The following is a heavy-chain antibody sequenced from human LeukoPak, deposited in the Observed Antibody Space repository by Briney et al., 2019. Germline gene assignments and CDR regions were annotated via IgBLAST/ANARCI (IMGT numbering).Heavy chain of an antibody. Sequence: SETLSLTCTVSGGSISISSYSWGWIRQPPGKGLEWIGSIYYSGSTYYNPSLKSRVTISVDTSKNQFSLKLSSVTAADTAVYYCARRLPTLITGTTDWFDPWGQGTLVTVSS. D-gene: IGHD1-20*01. CDR1: GGSISISSYS. V-gene: IGHV4-39*01. CDR3: ARRLPTLITGTTDWFDP. J-gene: IGHJ5*02. CDR2: IYYSGST.